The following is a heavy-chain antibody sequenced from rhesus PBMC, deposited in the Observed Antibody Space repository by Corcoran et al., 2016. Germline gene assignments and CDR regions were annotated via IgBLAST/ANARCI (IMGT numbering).Heavy chain of an antibody. CDR3: AREKGYSGPFDF. CDR2: ISGSSGSP. D-gene: IGHD5-42*01. CDR1: GGSVSSSNW. V-gene: IGHV4-65*01. Sequence: QVQLQESGPGLVKPSETLSLTCAVSGGSVSSSNWWSWIRQPPGKGLEWIGYISGSSGSPYYNPSLKSRVTLSTDTSNNQFSLKLSSVTAADMAVYYCAREKGYSGPFDFWGQGLRVTVSS. J-gene: IGHJ3*01.